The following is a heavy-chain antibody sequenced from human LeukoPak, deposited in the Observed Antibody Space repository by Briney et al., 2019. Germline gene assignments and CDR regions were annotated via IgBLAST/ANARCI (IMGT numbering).Heavy chain of an antibody. V-gene: IGHV3-13*01. Sequence: PGGSLRLSCAASGFTFSSYDMHWVRQATGKGLEWVSAIGTAGDTYYPGSVKGRFTISRENAKNSLYLRMNSLRAGDTAVYYCARAGYYDSSGYYWPHAFDIWGQGTMVTVSS. CDR2: IGTAGDT. D-gene: IGHD3-22*01. CDR3: ARAGYYDSSGYYWPHAFDI. J-gene: IGHJ3*02. CDR1: GFTFSSYD.